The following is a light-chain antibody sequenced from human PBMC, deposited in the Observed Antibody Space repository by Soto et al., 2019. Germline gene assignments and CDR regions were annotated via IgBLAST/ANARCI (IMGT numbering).Light chain of an antibody. Sequence: QPVLTQPPSVSGAPGQRLTISCAGTSSNIGAGFDVHWYQQLPGTAPKLLIYANDDRPSGVSNRFSGSKSGNTASLTISGLQAEDEADYYCISFTTRSTYVFGTGTKLTVL. CDR1: SSNIGAGFD. J-gene: IGLJ1*01. V-gene: IGLV1-40*01. CDR2: AND. CDR3: ISFTTRSTYV.